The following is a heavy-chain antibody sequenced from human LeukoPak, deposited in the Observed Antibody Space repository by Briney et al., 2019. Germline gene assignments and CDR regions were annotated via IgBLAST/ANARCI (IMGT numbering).Heavy chain of an antibody. D-gene: IGHD3-10*01. CDR3: AKDDAWLQFGE. V-gene: IGHV3-23*01. J-gene: IGHJ4*02. CDR2: ISGSATGSVTT. CDR1: GFTFSTYA. Sequence: PGGSLRLSCAASGFTFSTYAMNWVRQAPGKGLEWVSAISGSATGSVTTYYTDSVKGRFTISRDNFKNTLYLEVISLTAEDTAVYYCAKDDAWLQFGEWSQGTLVTVSS.